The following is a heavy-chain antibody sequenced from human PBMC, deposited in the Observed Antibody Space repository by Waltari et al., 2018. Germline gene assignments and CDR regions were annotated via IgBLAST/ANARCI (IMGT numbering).Heavy chain of an antibody. CDR2: RNPNSGNT. CDR1: GYTFTSYD. CDR3: ARKSRAWHWFDP. Sequence: QVQLVQSGAEVKKPGASVKVSCKASGYTFTSYDINWVRQATGQGLEWMGWRNPNSGNTGYAQKFQGRVTMTRNTSISTAYMELSSLRSEDTAVYYCARKSRAWHWFDPWGQGTLVTVSS. V-gene: IGHV1-8*02. J-gene: IGHJ5*02.